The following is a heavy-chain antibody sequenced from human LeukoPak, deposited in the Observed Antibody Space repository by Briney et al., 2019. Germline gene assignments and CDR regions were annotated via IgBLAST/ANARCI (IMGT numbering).Heavy chain of an antibody. J-gene: IGHJ6*02. CDR1: GGSISSYY. V-gene: IGHV4-59*01. CDR2: IYYSGST. CDR3: ARSYCSGGSCYYYYYGMDV. D-gene: IGHD2-15*01. Sequence: PSETLSLTCTVSGGSISSYYWNWIRQPPGKGLEWIGYIYYSGSTNYNPSLKSRVTISVDTSKNQFSLKLSSVTAADTAVYYCARSYCSGGSCYYYYYGMDVWGQGTTVTVS.